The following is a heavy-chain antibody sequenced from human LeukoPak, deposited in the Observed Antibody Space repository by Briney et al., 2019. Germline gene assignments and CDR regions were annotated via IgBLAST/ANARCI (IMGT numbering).Heavy chain of an antibody. J-gene: IGHJ3*01. CDR3: TRETAFDF. V-gene: IGHV3-48*04. Sequence: GGSLRLSCVGSGFIFNDYSMNWVRQAPGKGPEWVSYISSRSSTIYYADSVKGRFTISRDNAKNSLYLQMNSLRAEDSAVYYCTRETAFDFWGQGTAVTVSS. CDR2: ISSRSSTI. CDR1: GFIFNDYS.